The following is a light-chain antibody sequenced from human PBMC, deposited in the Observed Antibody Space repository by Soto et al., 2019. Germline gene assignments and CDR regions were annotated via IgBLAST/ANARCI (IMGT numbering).Light chain of an antibody. J-gene: IGLJ1*01. Sequence: QSVLTQPPSVSGAPGQRVTISCTGSSSYIGAGYDVHWYQQLPGAAPKRLFYGNNNLPSGVPDRFSGSKSGTSASLAITGLQAEDEADYYCQSYGSSLSGYVFGAGTKVTVL. CDR2: GNN. CDR3: QSYGSSLSGYV. CDR1: SSYIGAGYD. V-gene: IGLV1-40*01.